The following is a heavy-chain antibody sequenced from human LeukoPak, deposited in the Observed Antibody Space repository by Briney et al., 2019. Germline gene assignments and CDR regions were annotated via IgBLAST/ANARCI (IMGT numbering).Heavy chain of an antibody. V-gene: IGHV3-23*01. D-gene: IGHD6-19*01. CDR3: ARLSSGWFVDY. CDR2: FRGGGGST. CDR1: GFTFSSYA. J-gene: IGHJ4*02. Sequence: GGSLRLSCAASGFTFSSYAMTWVRQAPGKGLEWVSAFRGGGGSTYYADSVKGRFTISRDNSKNTLHLQMNSLRADDTAVYYCARLSSGWFVDYWGQGTLVTVSS.